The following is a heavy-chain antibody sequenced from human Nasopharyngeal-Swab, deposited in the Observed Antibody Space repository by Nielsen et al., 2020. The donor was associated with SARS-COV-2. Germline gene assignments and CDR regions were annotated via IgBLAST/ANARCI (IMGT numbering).Heavy chain of an antibody. Sequence: GESLKISCEASGFVFSNYGMTWARQAPGKGLEWVSDIGGSGRPTSYADSVKGRFTISRDNSKNTLYLQMNSLRVEDTAVYFCAKDQSWFPPYDTWGKGTLVTVSS. CDR1: GFVFSNYG. D-gene: IGHD3-22*01. CDR3: AKDQSWFPPYDT. J-gene: IGHJ5*02. V-gene: IGHV3-23*01. CDR2: IGGSGRPT.